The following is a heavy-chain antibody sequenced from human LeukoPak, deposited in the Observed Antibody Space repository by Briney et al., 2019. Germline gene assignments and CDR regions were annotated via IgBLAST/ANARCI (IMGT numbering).Heavy chain of an antibody. V-gene: IGHV4-4*02. CDR1: GGSISTNNW. Sequence: PSGTLSLTCAVSGGSISTNNWWTWVRQPPGRGLEWIGEIYHLGTTGYNPPLKSRVTISLDKSKNEFSLKVRSVTAADTAIYYCARGPMAGAYFDFWGQGTLVTVSS. D-gene: IGHD6-19*01. CDR3: ARGPMAGAYFDF. J-gene: IGHJ4*02. CDR2: IYHLGTT.